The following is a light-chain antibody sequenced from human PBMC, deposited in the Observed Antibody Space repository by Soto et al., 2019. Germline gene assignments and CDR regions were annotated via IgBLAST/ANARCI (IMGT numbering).Light chain of an antibody. V-gene: IGKV1-17*01. J-gene: IGKJ2*01. CDR1: QGIRNY. CDR3: LQHNTSPYT. Sequence: IQMTQSPSSLSASVGDTVTVTCRASQGIRNYLKWFQQKPGKAPKRLISVASTLQSGAPSRFSGSGYGTDFTLTISSLPPEDTATYYCLQHNTSPYTFGQGTKLEIK. CDR2: VAS.